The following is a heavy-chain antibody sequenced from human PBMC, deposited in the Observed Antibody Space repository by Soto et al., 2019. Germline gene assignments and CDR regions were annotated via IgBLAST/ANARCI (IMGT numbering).Heavy chain of an antibody. V-gene: IGHV1-18*01. CDR2: ISAYNGNT. Sequence: ASVKVSCKASGYTFTSYGISWVRQAPGQGLEWMGWISAYNGNTNYAQKLQGRVTMTTDTSTSTAYMELRSLRSDDTAVYYCARDLMGVVDGYYYGMDVWGQGTTVTVSS. D-gene: IGHD2-8*01. CDR3: ARDLMGVVDGYYYGMDV. CDR1: GYTFTSYG. J-gene: IGHJ6*02.